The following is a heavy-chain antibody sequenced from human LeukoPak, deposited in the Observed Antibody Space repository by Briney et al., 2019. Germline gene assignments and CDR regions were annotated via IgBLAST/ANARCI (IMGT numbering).Heavy chain of an antibody. CDR1: GGSISSYY. Sequence: SETLSLTCTVSGGSISSYYWSWIRQPAGKGLEWIGRIYSSGGTNYNPSLKSRLTMSVDTSKNQFSPKLSSVTAADTAVYYCARDLYSSGWYGYYYYMDVWGKGTTVTVSS. D-gene: IGHD6-19*01. CDR3: ARDLYSSGWYGYYYYMDV. V-gene: IGHV4-4*07. J-gene: IGHJ6*03. CDR2: IYSSGGT.